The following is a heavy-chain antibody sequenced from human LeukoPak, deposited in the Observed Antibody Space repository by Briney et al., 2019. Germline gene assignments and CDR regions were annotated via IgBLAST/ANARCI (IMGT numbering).Heavy chain of an antibody. Sequence: GGSLRLSCAASGFTFSSYAMSWVRQAPGKGLEWVSAISGSGGSTYYADSVKGRFTISRDNSKNTLYLQMNSLRAEDTAVYYCAKDKYLGGIAAAGGGFDYWGQGTLVTVSS. CDR1: GFTFSSYA. CDR2: ISGSGGST. CDR3: AKDKYLGGIAAAGGGFDY. V-gene: IGHV3-23*01. D-gene: IGHD6-13*01. J-gene: IGHJ4*02.